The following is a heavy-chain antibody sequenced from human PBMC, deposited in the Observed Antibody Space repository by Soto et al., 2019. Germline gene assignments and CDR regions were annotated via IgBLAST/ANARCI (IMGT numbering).Heavy chain of an antibody. J-gene: IGHJ4*02. Sequence: XGSLRLSCAASTFSLSDYCMSWIRHAPGRGLEWVAYSSSTTSYTNYADSVKGRFTIPRDNAKNSLYLQMKSLRAEDTAVYYCARSSHRGYFFDNSGQGSLVTVSS. D-gene: IGHD3-10*01. V-gene: IGHV3-11*06. CDR1: TFSLSDYC. CDR3: ARSSHRGYFFDN. CDR2: SSSTTSYT.